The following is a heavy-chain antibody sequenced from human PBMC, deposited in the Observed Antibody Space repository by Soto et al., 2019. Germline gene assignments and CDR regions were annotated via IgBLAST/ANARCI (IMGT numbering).Heavy chain of an antibody. V-gene: IGHV3-23*01. CDR3: VKEGKMGVEGFDF. D-gene: IGHD1-26*01. J-gene: IGHJ4*02. CDR2: IRGDFDTT. CDR1: GLTFSDHT. Sequence: GGSLRLSCATSGLTFSDHTMHWVRQAPGEGLEWVSGIRGDFDTTPYADSVKGRLTISRDNSQSTLYLQMNSLRAEDTAIYYCVKEGKMGVEGFDFWGQGTLVTVSS.